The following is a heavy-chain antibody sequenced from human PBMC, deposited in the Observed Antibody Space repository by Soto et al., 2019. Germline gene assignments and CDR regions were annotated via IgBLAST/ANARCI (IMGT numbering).Heavy chain of an antibody. Sequence: GASVKVSCKASGYTFTRDGISWVRQAPGQGLEWMGWISGYNSDANYAQSFQGRVSMTIDTSTTTAYMELRTLTPDDTAVYYCAKNGQPPYYYYGLDVWGQGTKVT. CDR3: AKNGQPPYYYYGLDV. CDR1: GYTFTRDG. V-gene: IGHV1-18*01. J-gene: IGHJ6*02. CDR2: ISGYNSDA. D-gene: IGHD2-8*01.